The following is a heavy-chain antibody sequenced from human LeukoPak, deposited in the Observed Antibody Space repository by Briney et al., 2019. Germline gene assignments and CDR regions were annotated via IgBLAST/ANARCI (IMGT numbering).Heavy chain of an antibody. V-gene: IGHV1-18*01. Sequence: GASVKVSCKASGYTFTSYGISWVRQAPGQRLEWMGWISAYNGNTNYAQKLQGRVTITTDTSTSTTYIELSNLRSEDTAVYYCAREGGYSYGDAPLHFDYWGQGTLVTVSS. CDR1: GYTFTSYG. J-gene: IGHJ4*02. CDR2: ISAYNGNT. CDR3: AREGGYSYGDAPLHFDY. D-gene: IGHD5-18*01.